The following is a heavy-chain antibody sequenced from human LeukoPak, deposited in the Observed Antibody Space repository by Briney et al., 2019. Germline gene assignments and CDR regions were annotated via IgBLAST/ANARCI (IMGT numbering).Heavy chain of an antibody. D-gene: IGHD3-22*01. J-gene: IGHJ4*02. V-gene: IGHV3-53*01. Sequence: GGSLRLSCAASGFTVSSNYMSWVRQAPGKGLEWVSVIYSGGSTYYADSVKGRFTISRDNAKNSLYLQMNSLRAEDTAVYYCATPLDYYDRSDSHQGGDWGQGTLVTVSS. CDR1: GFTVSSNY. CDR3: ATPLDYYDRSDSHQGGD. CDR2: IYSGGST.